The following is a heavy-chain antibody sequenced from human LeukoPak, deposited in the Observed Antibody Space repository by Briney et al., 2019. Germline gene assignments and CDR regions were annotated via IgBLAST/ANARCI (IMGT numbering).Heavy chain of an antibody. Sequence: GRSLRLSCAASGFAFSNYAMHWVRQAPGKGLEWVAMTSYDGGNKYYADSVRGRFTISRDNSKNTLYLQMNSLRAEDTAVYYCAKISGDYVWGSYRYHYWGQGTLVTVSS. D-gene: IGHD3-16*02. J-gene: IGHJ4*02. CDR3: AKISGDYVWGSYRYHY. V-gene: IGHV3-30-3*02. CDR1: GFAFSNYA. CDR2: TSYDGGNK.